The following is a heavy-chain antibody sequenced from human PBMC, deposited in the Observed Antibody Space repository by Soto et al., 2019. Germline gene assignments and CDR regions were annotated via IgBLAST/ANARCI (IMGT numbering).Heavy chain of an antibody. D-gene: IGHD1-7*01. CDR3: ARGRITGTTYYYYYYYMDV. J-gene: IGHJ6*03. CDR1: GGSFSGYY. V-gene: IGHV4-34*01. Sequence: SETLSLTCAVYGGSFSGYYWSWIRQPPGKGLEWIGEINHSGSTNYNPSLKSRVTISVDTSKNQFSLKLSSVTAADTAVYYCARGRITGTTYYYYYYYMDVWGKGTTVTVSS. CDR2: INHSGST.